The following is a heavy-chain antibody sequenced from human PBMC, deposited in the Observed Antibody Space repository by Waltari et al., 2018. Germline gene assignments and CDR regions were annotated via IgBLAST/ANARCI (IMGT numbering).Heavy chain of an antibody. V-gene: IGHV4-39*01. CDR3: ATYIGASVGTAAFDV. D-gene: IGHD5-12*01. CDR2: LSYSGTT. Sequence: QLQLQESGPGLAKPSETLSLTCSVSGDSITSNRHYWGWIRQPPGQGLEWIGTLSYSGTTYISPSLKSRVTLSRDTSRNQLSLELGSVTATDTAMYYCATYIGASVGTAAFDVWGQGTMVNVSS. CDR1: GDSITSNRHY. J-gene: IGHJ3*01.